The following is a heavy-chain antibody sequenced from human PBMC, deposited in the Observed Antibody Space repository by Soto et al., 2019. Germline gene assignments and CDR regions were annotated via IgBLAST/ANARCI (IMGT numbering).Heavy chain of an antibody. V-gene: IGHV4-4*02. CDR2: VYHTGDT. CDR3: SREIGTAGGNNYFDP. Sequence: SETLSLTCGVSGGTVASSHWCSWVRQSPGGGLEWIGNVYHTGDTNLNPSLQSRVTISVDKSNNQFSLRLNSLTAADTAVSFCSREIGTAGGNNYFDPWGPGTLVTVSS. J-gene: IGHJ5*02. CDR1: GGTVASSHW. D-gene: IGHD2-21*02.